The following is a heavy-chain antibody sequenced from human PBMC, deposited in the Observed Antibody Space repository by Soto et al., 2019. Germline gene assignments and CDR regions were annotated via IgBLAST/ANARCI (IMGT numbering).Heavy chain of an antibody. J-gene: IGHJ4*02. CDR2: IYPGDSDT. CDR1: GYSFTSYW. D-gene: IGHD6-13*01. CDR3: ARASSSWPPPPIFTLDY. Sequence: GESLKISCKGSGYSFTSYWISWVRQLPGKGLEWMGIIYPGDSDTRYSPSFQGQVTISADKSISTAYLQWSSLRASDPAIYYCARASSSWPPPPIFTLDYSGEGTLVTVSS. V-gene: IGHV5-51*01.